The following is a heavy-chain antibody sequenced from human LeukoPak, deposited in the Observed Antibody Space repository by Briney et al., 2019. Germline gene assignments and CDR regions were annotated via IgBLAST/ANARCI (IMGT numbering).Heavy chain of an antibody. Sequence: ASVKVSCKASGYTFTGYYMHWVRQAPGQGLEWMGWINPKSGGTNYAQKFQGRVTMTRDTSISTAYMELSRLRSDDTAVYYCARYVSSTPLDYWGQGTLITVSS. CDR1: GYTFTGYY. D-gene: IGHD2/OR15-2a*01. CDR2: INPKSGGT. J-gene: IGHJ4*02. V-gene: IGHV1-2*02. CDR3: ARYVSSTPLDY.